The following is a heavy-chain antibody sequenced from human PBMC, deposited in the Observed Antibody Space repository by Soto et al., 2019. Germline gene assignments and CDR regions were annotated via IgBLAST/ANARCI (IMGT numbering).Heavy chain of an antibody. V-gene: IGHV3-23*01. Sequence: GVSLRLSCAASGFTFSSYAMSWVRQAPGKGLEWVSAISGSGGSTYYADSVKGRFTISRDNSKNTLYLQMNSLRAEDTAVYYCARVGDSSNWPLLFNWFDPWGEGTLVTVS. CDR3: ARVGDSSNWPLLFNWFDP. J-gene: IGHJ5*02. CDR1: GFTFSSYA. D-gene: IGHD6-13*01. CDR2: ISGSGGST.